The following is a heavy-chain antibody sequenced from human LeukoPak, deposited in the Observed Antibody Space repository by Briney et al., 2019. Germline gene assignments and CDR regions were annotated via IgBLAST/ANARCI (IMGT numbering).Heavy chain of an antibody. D-gene: IGHD5-12*01. Sequence: SETLSLTCTVSGYSISSGYYWGWIRQPPGKGLEWIGSIYHSGSTYYNPSLKSRVTISVDTSKNQFSLKLSSVTAADTAVYYCARMAIVATIGYFDYWGQGTLVTVSS. V-gene: IGHV4-38-2*02. J-gene: IGHJ4*02. CDR1: GYSISSGYY. CDR2: IYHSGST. CDR3: ARMAIVATIGYFDY.